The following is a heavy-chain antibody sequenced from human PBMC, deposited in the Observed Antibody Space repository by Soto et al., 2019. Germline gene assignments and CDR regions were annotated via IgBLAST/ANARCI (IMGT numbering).Heavy chain of an antibody. J-gene: IGHJ6*02. D-gene: IGHD3-10*01. CDR3: ARDRLPYYYGSGPNRVHFSYYGMDV. CDR2: INPNSGGT. V-gene: IGHV1-2*04. CDR1: GYTFTGYY. Sequence: GASVKVSCKASGYTFTGYYMHWVRQAPGQGLEWMGWINPNSGGTNYAQKFQGWVTMTRDTSISTAYMELSRLRSDDTAVYYCARDRLPYYYGSGPNRVHFSYYGMDVWGQGTTVTVSS.